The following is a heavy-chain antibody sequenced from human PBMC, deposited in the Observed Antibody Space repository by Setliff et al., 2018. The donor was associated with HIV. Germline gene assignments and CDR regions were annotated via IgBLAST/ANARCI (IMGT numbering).Heavy chain of an antibody. CDR2: INHSGST. CDR3: ARYCTGVSCYTTRGAFDV. V-gene: IGHV4-34*10. CDR1: GGSLNGFY. J-gene: IGHJ3*01. Sequence: SETLSLTCAFYGGSLNGFYWSWIRQSPGKGLEWIGEINHSGSTNYNPSLKSRVTMRIDTSKNQFSLMLSSATAADTAFYYCARYCTGVSCYTTRGAFDVWGQGTMVTV. D-gene: IGHD2-8*02.